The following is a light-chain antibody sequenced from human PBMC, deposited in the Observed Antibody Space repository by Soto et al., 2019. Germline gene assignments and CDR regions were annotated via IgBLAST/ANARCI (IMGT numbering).Light chain of an antibody. CDR2: DNN. J-gene: IGLJ1*01. CDR1: SSNIGAGFN. Sequence: QSVLTQPPSVSGAPGQRVTISCTCSSSNIGAGFNVHWYQQVPGTAPKLLIYDNNNRPSGVPDRFSGSKSDTSASLAITGLQAEDEVDYFCKSSDSSVSGPNYDSGTGTKVTV. CDR3: KSSDSSVSGPNYD. V-gene: IGLV1-40*01.